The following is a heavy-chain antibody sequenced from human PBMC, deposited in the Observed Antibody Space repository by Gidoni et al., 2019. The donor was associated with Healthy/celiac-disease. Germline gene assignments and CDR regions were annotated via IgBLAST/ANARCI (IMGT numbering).Heavy chain of an antibody. J-gene: IGHJ4*02. D-gene: IGHD3-3*01. CDR3: AKDRTYYDFWSAYPTPSYLDY. Sequence: EVQLLESGGGLVQPGGSLRLSCAASGFTFSSYAMSWVRQAPGKGLEWVSAISGSGGSTYYADSVKGRFTISRDNSKNTLYLQMNSLRAEDTAVYYCAKDRTYYDFWSAYPTPSYLDYWGQGTLVTVSS. V-gene: IGHV3-23*01. CDR1: GFTFSSYA. CDR2: ISGSGGST.